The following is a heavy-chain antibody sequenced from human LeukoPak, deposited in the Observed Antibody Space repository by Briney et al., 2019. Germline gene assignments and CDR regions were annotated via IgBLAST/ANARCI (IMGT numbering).Heavy chain of an antibody. CDR2: ISSSSSTI. CDR3: ARAAMVRGVIIKTFDY. J-gene: IGHJ4*02. V-gene: IGHV3-48*04. D-gene: IGHD3-10*01. CDR1: GFTFSSYS. Sequence: GGSLRLSCAASGFTFSSYSMNWVRQAPGKGLEWVSYISSSSSTIYYADSVKGRFTISRDNAKNSLYLQMNSLRAEDTAVYYCARAAMVRGVIIKTFDYWGQETLVTVSS.